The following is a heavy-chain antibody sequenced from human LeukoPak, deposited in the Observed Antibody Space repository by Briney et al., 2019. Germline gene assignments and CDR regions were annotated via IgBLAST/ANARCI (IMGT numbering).Heavy chain of an antibody. CDR1: GYSISSGYY. Sequence: SETLFLTCAVSGYSISSGYYWAWIRQPPGKGLESLGSIYRSGSTYYNPSLKSRVTISVDTSKNQFSLKLSSVTAADTAVYYCARGYSYEYYFDYWGQGTLVTVSS. J-gene: IGHJ4*02. CDR3: ARGYSYEYYFDY. D-gene: IGHD5-18*01. CDR2: IYRSGST. V-gene: IGHV4-38-2*01.